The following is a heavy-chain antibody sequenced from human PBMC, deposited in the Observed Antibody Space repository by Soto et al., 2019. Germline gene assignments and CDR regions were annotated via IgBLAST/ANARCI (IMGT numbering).Heavy chain of an antibody. D-gene: IGHD2-21*01. CDR3: TRQIGDGGGNSFAVSPSYYCYGMDV. CDR1: GFTFGDYA. V-gene: IGHV3-49*04. Sequence: PGGSLRLSLTASGFTFGDYAMSWVRQAPGKGLEWVGFIRSKAYGGTTEYAASVKGRFTISRDDSKSIAYLQRNSLKTEDTAVYYCTRQIGDGGGNSFAVSPSYYCYGMDVWGQGTTVTVSS. J-gene: IGHJ6*02. CDR2: IRSKAYGGTT.